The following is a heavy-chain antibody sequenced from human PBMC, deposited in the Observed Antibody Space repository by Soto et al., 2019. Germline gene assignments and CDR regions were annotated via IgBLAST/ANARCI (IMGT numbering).Heavy chain of an antibody. V-gene: IGHV3-23*01. CDR1: GFTFSSYA. CDR2: ISGSGGST. D-gene: IGHD5-18*01. J-gene: IGHJ4*02. Sequence: GGSLRLSCAASGFTFSSYAMSWVRQAPGKGLEWVSAISGSGGSTNYADSVKGRFTISRDNSKNTLYLQMNSLRAEDTAVYYCARTLYSYGTDYWGQGTLVTVSS. CDR3: ARTLYSYGTDY.